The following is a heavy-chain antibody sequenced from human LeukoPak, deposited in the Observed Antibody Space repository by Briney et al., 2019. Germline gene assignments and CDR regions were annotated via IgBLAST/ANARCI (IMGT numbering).Heavy chain of an antibody. J-gene: IGHJ4*02. CDR1: GGSICSSSYY. CDR3: ARGNGVIAAYYFDY. D-gene: IGHD3-16*02. CDR2: IYYSGST. Sequence: SETLSLTCTVSGGSICSSSYYWGWIRQPPGKALAWIGSIYYSGSTYYNPSLKSRVTISVDTSKNQFSLKLSSVTAADTAVYYCARGNGVIAAYYFDYWGQGTLVTVSS. V-gene: IGHV4-39*07.